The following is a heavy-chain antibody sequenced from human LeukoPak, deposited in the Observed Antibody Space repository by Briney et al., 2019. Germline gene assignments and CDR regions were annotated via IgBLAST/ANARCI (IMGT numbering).Heavy chain of an antibody. J-gene: IGHJ4*02. CDR2: IKQDGSET. Sequence: GGSPRLSCTASGFTFTTYWMAWVRQAPGKGLEWVANIKQDGSETYYAESVRGRFTSSRDNAKNSLYLQMNSLRAEDTAVYFCSNGIYDKSYWGQGALVIVSS. V-gene: IGHV3-7*01. CDR1: GFTFTTYW. D-gene: IGHD2/OR15-2a*01. CDR3: SNGIYDKSY.